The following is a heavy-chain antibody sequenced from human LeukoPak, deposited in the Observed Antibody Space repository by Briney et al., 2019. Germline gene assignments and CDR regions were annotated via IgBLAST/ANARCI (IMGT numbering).Heavy chain of an antibody. CDR3: ARDRVDSSSWYRGGFDP. D-gene: IGHD6-13*01. Sequence: ASVKVSCKASGYTFTGYYMHWVRQAPGQGLEWLGWINPNSGGTNYAQKFQGRVTMTRDTSISTAYMELSRPRSDDTAVYYCARDRVDSSSWYRGGFDPWGQGTLVTVSS. CDR1: GYTFTGYY. J-gene: IGHJ5*02. V-gene: IGHV1-2*02. CDR2: INPNSGGT.